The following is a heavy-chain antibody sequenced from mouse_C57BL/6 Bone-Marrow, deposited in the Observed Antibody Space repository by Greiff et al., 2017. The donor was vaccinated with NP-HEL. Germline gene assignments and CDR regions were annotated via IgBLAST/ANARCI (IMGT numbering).Heavy chain of an antibody. Sequence: EVMLVESGGGLVQPGGSLKLSCAASGFTFSDYYMYWVRQTPEKRLEWVAYISNGGGSTYYPDTVKGRFTISRDNAKNTLYLQMSRLKSEDTARYYCARHDYYGSSYDAMDYWGQGTSVTVSS. CDR3: ARHDYYGSSYDAMDY. D-gene: IGHD1-1*01. CDR2: ISNGGGST. CDR1: GFTFSDYY. J-gene: IGHJ4*01. V-gene: IGHV5-12*01.